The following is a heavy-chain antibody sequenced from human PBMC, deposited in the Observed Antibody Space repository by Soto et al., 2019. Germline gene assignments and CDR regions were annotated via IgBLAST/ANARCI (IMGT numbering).Heavy chain of an antibody. CDR1: GYTLNTYA. CDR2: INGANGDT. CDR3: ARGFSALHRFFDRLTGHTPQQYNLDV. J-gene: IGHJ6*02. Sequence: GASVKVSCKASGYTLNTYAMHWVRQAPGQSKKWMGWINGANGDTKYLQKFQGRVTISRDTSASTVYMEVSSLRFEDSAVYYCARGFSALHRFFDRLTGHTPQQYNLDVWGQGTTVTVSS. D-gene: IGHD3-9*01. V-gene: IGHV1-3*01.